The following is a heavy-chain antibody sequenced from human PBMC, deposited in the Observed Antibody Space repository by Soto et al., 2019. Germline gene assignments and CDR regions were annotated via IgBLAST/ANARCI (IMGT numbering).Heavy chain of an antibody. J-gene: IGHJ5*02. D-gene: IGHD3-3*01. CDR2: ISGSGGST. V-gene: IGHV3-23*01. CDR3: AKETIFGVAINWFDP. Sequence: GGSLRLCCAASGFTFSSYAMSWVRQAPGKGLEWVSAISGSGGSTYYADSVKGRFTISRDNSKNTLYLQMNSLRAEDTAVYYCAKETIFGVAINWFDPWGQGTLVTVSS. CDR1: GFTFSSYA.